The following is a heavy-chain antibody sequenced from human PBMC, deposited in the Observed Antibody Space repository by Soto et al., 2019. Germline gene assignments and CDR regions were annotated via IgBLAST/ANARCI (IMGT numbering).Heavy chain of an antibody. CDR3: ARSGIAVAANDAFDI. J-gene: IGHJ3*02. CDR1: GGSISSYY. CDR2: IYYSGST. V-gene: IGHV4-59*01. D-gene: IGHD6-19*01. Sequence: SETLSLTCTVSGGSISSYYWSWIRQPPGKGLEWIGYIYYSGSTNYNPSLKSRVTISVDTSKNQFSLKLSSVTAADTAVYYCARSGIAVAANDAFDIWSQGTMVTVSS.